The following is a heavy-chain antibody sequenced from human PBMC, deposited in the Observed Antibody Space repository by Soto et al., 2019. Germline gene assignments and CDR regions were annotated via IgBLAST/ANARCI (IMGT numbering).Heavy chain of an antibody. CDR3: ARDSVSLLGAHSFDI. V-gene: IGHV4-31*03. J-gene: IGHJ3*02. CDR1: GGFVNSGGSY. CDR2: IYNSGNT. Sequence: TSDNLSLTFTVSGGFVNSGGSYWSVIRQQPAKGLEWIGFIYNSGNTYYNQSLQSRVNMSVDASKNQFSLQLSSVTAADTAVYYCARDSVSLLGAHSFDIWGQGTVVTITS. D-gene: IGHD2-21*01.